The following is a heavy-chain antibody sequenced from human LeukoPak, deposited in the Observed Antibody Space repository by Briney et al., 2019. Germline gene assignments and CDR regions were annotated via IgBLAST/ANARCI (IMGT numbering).Heavy chain of an antibody. CDR1: GFTFSSYA. J-gene: IGHJ4*02. CDR2: ISGSGGST. CDR3: ARVTNPYYYDSSGYNDY. V-gene: IGHV3-23*01. Sequence: PGGSLRLSCAASGFTFSSYAMSWVRQAPGKGLEWVSAISGSGGSTYYADSVKGRFTISRDNAKNSLYLQMNSLRAEGTALYYCARVTNPYYYDSSGYNDYWGQGTLVTVSS. D-gene: IGHD3-22*01.